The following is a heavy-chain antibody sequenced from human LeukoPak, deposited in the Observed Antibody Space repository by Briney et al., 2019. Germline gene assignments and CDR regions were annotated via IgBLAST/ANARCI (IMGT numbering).Heavy chain of an antibody. V-gene: IGHV3-74*01. CDR2: IFPDGTTT. Sequence: QSGGSLRLSCAASGFIFSGSWMDWVRQAPGKGLVWVSRIFPDGTTTTYADSVKGRFTISRDNAKNTLYLQMNSLRVEDTAVYYCARPFDHDAIDTWGQGTLVTVSS. CDR1: GFIFSGSW. D-gene: IGHD4/OR15-4a*01. J-gene: IGHJ4*02. CDR3: ARPFDHDAIDT.